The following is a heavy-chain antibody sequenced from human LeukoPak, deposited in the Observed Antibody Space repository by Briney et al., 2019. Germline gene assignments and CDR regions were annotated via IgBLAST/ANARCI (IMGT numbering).Heavy chain of an antibody. CDR2: INQDGSEK. CDR1: GFPFSSHW. J-gene: IGHJ4*02. CDR3: ASGGGWVFNN. V-gene: IGHV3-7*01. Sequence: GGSLRPSCAASGFPFSSHWLSWFRQSPGKGLEWVAHINQDGSEKYYVDSVKGRFTISRDNARNSQYLQMNSLRAEDTAVYYCASGGGWVFNNWGQGTLVTVSP. D-gene: IGHD6-19*01.